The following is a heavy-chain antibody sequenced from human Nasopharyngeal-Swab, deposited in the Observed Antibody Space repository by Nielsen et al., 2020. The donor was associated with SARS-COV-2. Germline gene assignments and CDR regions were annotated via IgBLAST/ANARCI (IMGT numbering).Heavy chain of an antibody. J-gene: IGHJ3*02. CDR3: AKDILERRGGAFDI. V-gene: IGHV3-9*01. D-gene: IGHD1-1*01. CDR2: ISWNSGSI. Sequence: GGSLRLSCAASGFTIDDYAMHWVRQAPGKGLEWVSGISWNSGSIGYADSLKGRITISRDNAKNSLYLRMISLRAEDTALYYCAKDILERRGGAFDIWGQGTMVTVSS. CDR1: GFTIDDYA.